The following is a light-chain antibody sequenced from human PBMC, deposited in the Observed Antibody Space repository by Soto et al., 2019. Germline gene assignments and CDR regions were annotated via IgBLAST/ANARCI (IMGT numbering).Light chain of an antibody. CDR3: QQYGDSPRT. V-gene: IGKV3-20*01. J-gene: IGKJ5*01. CDR1: RSLDSGQ. Sequence: EIVLTQSPGTLSLSPGESATLSCRASRSLDSGQLAWYQQKVGRAPRLLIHGAFMRATGIPDRFSGSGSGTDFTLTIARLEPEDFAVYYCQQYGDSPRTFGQGTRLEIK. CDR2: GAF.